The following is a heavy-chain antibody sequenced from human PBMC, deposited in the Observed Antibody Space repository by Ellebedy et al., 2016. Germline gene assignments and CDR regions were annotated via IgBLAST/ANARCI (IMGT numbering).Heavy chain of an antibody. CDR1: GFTFSSYA. CDR2: ISYDGSNK. J-gene: IGHJ6*02. CDR3: ARCITMVRGVRGPYYYYYGMDV. V-gene: IGHV3-30*04. D-gene: IGHD3-10*01. Sequence: GESLKISXAASGFTFSSYAMHWVRQAPGKGLEWVAVISYDGSNKYYADSVKGRFTISRDNSKNTLYLQMNSLRAEDTAVYYCARCITMVRGVRGPYYYYYGMDVWGQGTTVTVSS.